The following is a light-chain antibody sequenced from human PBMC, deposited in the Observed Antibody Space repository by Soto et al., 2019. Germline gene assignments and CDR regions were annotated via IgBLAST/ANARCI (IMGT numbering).Light chain of an antibody. CDR3: QQYGSSPIT. CDR2: DAS. Sequence: EIVLTQSPAILSVSPGERATLSCRASQSVSSYLAWYQQKPGQAPRLLIYDASNRATGIPARFSGSGSGTDFTLTISSLEPEDFAVYYCQQYGSSPITFGQGTRLEIK. V-gene: IGKV3-11*01. CDR1: QSVSSY. J-gene: IGKJ5*01.